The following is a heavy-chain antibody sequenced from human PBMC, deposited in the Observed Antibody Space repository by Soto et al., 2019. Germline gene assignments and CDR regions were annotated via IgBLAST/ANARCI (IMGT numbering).Heavy chain of an antibody. V-gene: IGHV3-7*04. D-gene: IGHD3-22*01. CDR2: IKPDGSEG. CDR3: ARGDYYDSNGPFSDAFDV. CDR1: GFSVSSYW. J-gene: IGHJ3*01. Sequence: GGSLRLSCAASGFSVSSYWMSWVRQAPGKGLEWVANIKPDGSEGYYVDSVKGRFTLSRDNTKNSFYLQMNTLRAEDTAVYYWARGDYYDSNGPFSDAFDVCGQGTMVTVSS.